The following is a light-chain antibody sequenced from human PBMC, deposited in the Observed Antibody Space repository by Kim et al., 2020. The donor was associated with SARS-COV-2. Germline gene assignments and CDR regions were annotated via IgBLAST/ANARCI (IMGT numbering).Light chain of an antibody. J-gene: IGLJ2*01. CDR3: QAWDSSTVV. CDR1: KLGDKY. V-gene: IGLV3-1*01. Sequence: SYELTQPSSVSVSQGQTASITCSGDKLGDKYACWYQQKPGQSPVLVIYQDSKRPSGIPERFSGSNSGNTATLTISGTQAMDEADYYCQAWDSSTVV. CDR2: QDS.